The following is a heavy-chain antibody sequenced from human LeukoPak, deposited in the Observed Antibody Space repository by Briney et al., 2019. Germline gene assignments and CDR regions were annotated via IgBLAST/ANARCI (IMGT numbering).Heavy chain of an antibody. CDR2: IYHSGST. CDR3: ARDRIGYCSGGSCYSDAFDI. Sequence: PSETLSLTCTVSGYSISSGYYWGWIRQPPGKGLEWIGSIYHSGSTYYNPSLKSRVTISVDTSKNQFSLKLSSVTAADTAVYYCARDRIGYCSGGSCYSDAFDIWGQGTMVTVSS. V-gene: IGHV4-38-2*02. CDR1: GYSISSGYY. J-gene: IGHJ3*02. D-gene: IGHD2-15*01.